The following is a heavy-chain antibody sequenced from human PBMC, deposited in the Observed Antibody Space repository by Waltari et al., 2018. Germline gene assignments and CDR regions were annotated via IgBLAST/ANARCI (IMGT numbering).Heavy chain of an antibody. CDR3: ARVHRTLYGMDV. CDR2: INPNRGGT. V-gene: IGHV1-2*06. CDR1: GYTFTGYY. Sequence: QVQLVQSGAEVKKPGASVKVSCKASGYTFTGYYMHWVRQAPGQGLEWMGRINPNRGGTNYAQKFQGRVTMTRDTSISTAYMELSRLRSDDTAVYYCARVHRTLYGMDVWGQGTTVTVSS. J-gene: IGHJ6*02.